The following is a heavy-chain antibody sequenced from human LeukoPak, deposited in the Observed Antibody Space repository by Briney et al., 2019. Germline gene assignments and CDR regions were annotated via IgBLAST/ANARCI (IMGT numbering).Heavy chain of an antibody. CDR3: GRGGGVDYSFDY. D-gene: IGHD4-11*01. CDR2: IYTSGST. CDR1: GGSISSGTYY. V-gene: IGHV4-61*02. Sequence: SETLSLTCTVSGGSISSGTYYWSWIRQPAGKGLEWIGRIYTSGSTNYNPSLKSRVTISVDTSKNQFSLKLSSVTAADTAGYYWGRGGGVDYSFDYWGQGTLVTVSS. J-gene: IGHJ4*02.